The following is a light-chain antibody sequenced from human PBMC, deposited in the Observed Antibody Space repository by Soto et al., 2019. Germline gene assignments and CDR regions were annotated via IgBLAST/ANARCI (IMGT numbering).Light chain of an antibody. V-gene: IGLV2-11*01. CDR1: SSDVGGYNY. Sequence: QSALTQPRSVSGSPGQSVTISCTGTSSDVGGYNYVSWYQQHPGKAPKLMIYDVSKRPSGVPDRFSDSKSGNTASLTISGLQAEDEADYYCCSYAGSDTPYVFGTGTKVTVL. J-gene: IGLJ1*01. CDR2: DVS. CDR3: CSYAGSDTPYV.